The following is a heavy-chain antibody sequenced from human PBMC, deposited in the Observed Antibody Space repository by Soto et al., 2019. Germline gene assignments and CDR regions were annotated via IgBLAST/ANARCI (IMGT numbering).Heavy chain of an antibody. V-gene: IGHV4-4*02. D-gene: IGHD6-13*01. Sequence: SETLSLTCAVSGGSISSSNWCSWVRQPPGKGLEWIGEIYHSGSTNYNPSLKSRVTISVDKSKNQFSLKLSSVTAADTAVYYCARRGRLAAAGTGYGMDVWGQGTTVTVSS. J-gene: IGHJ6*02. CDR2: IYHSGST. CDR1: GGSISSSNW. CDR3: ARRGRLAAAGTGYGMDV.